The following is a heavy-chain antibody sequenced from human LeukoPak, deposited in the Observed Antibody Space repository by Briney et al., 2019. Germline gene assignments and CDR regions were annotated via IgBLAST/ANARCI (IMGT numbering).Heavy chain of an antibody. CDR3: ARMRRRYYDSSGYYETGYFDY. CDR1: GGTFSSYA. CDR2: IIPIFGTA. Sequence: GASVKVSCKASGGTFSSYAISWVRQAPGQGLEWRGGIIPIFGTANYAQKFQGRVTITADKSTSTAYMELSSLRSDDTAVYYCARMRRRYYDSSGYYETGYFDYWGQGTLVTVSS. V-gene: IGHV1-69*06. J-gene: IGHJ4*02. D-gene: IGHD3-22*01.